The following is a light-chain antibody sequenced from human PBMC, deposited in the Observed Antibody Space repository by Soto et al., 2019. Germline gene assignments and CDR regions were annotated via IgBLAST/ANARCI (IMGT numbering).Light chain of an antibody. CDR2: DVS. V-gene: IGLV2-14*03. CDR1: RSDVGGYKY. CDR3: CSYTTTYTWV. Sequence: SALTQPASVSGSPGQSITISCTGTRSDVGGYKYVSWYQHQPGKAPRLMIYDVSNRPSEVSNRFSGSKSGNTASLTISGLQAEDEADYYCCSYTTTYTWVFGGGTQLTVL. J-gene: IGLJ3*02.